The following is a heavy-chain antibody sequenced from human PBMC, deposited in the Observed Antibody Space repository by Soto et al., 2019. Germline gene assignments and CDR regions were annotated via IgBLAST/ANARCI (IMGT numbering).Heavy chain of an antibody. CDR2: IYYSGST. Sequence: PSETLSLTCTVSGGSISSGGYYWSWIRQHPGKGLEWIGYIYYSGSTYYNPSLKSRVTISVDTPKNQFSLKLSSVTAADTAVYYCARGRWLRSSFDYWGQGTLVTVSS. CDR3: ARGRWLRSSFDY. CDR1: GGSISSGGYY. V-gene: IGHV4-31*03. J-gene: IGHJ4*02. D-gene: IGHD5-12*01.